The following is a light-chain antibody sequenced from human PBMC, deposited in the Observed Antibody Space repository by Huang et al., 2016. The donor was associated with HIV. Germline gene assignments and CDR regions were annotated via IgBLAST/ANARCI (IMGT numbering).Light chain of an antibody. CDR3: HQYNNWLLS. J-gene: IGKJ4*01. CDR1: RSVSTN. CDR2: GAS. V-gene: IGKV3-15*01. Sequence: EIVMTQSPATLSVSPGQRVTLSCRANRSVSTNLAWYQQGHGQAPRLLSHGASTRAPGIPARFSGSGSGTDFSLTISSLQSEDFALYYCHQYNNWLLSFGGGTRV.